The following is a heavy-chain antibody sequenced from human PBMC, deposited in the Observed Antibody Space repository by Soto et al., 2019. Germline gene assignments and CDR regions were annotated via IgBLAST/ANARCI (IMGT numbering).Heavy chain of an antibody. Sequence: QVQLVESGGGVVQPGRSLRLSCAASGFTFSSYGMHWVRQAPGKGLEWVAVIWYDGSNKYYADSVKGRFTISRDNSKNTPYLQMNSLRAEDTAVYYCARSSGYCSGGSCFLGWFDPWGQGTLVTVSS. D-gene: IGHD2-15*01. CDR1: GFTFSSYG. V-gene: IGHV3-33*01. CDR2: IWYDGSNK. CDR3: ARSSGYCSGGSCFLGWFDP. J-gene: IGHJ5*02.